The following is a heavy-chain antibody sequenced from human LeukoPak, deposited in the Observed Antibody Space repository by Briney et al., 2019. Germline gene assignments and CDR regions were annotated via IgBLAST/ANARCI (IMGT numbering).Heavy chain of an antibody. D-gene: IGHD3-10*01. CDR2: IHYGGST. V-gene: IGHV4-39*01. Sequence: SETLSLTCTVSGGSISSSSYYWGWIRQPPGKGLEWIGSIHYGGSTYSNPSLKGRVSISVDTPKNQLSLKLTSVTAADTAVYYCARQNSGSYAVYYYYYYLDVWGKGTTVTVSS. CDR1: GGSISSSSYY. CDR3: ARQNSGSYAVYYYYYYLDV. J-gene: IGHJ6*03.